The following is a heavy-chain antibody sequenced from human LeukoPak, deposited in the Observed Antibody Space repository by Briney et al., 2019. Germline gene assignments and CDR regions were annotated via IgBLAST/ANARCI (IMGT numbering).Heavy chain of an antibody. D-gene: IGHD4-17*01. J-gene: IGHJ2*01. Sequence: SQTLSLTCAVYTGSFSGYFWTWIRQPPGKGLEWIGEINHSGGTNYNPFLKGRVTISTDPSTNQFSLKVTSVTAADTAVYYCARGPRAPNGVLPWYFDLWGRGNLVVVSS. CDR3: ARGPRAPNGVLPWYFDL. CDR1: TGSFSGYF. CDR2: INHSGGT. V-gene: IGHV4-34*01.